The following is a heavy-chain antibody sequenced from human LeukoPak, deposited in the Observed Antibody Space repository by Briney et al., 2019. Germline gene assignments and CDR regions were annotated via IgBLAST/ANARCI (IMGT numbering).Heavy chain of an antibody. CDR2: IYYSGST. Sequence: SETLSLTCTVSGGSISSSSYYWGWIRQPPGKGLEWIGSIYYSGSTYYNPSLESRVTISVDTSKNQFSLKLSSVTAADTAVYYCASPPKATVTTGYYFDYWGQGTLVTVSS. D-gene: IGHD4-17*01. CDR3: ASPPKATVTTGYYFDY. V-gene: IGHV4-39*01. J-gene: IGHJ4*02. CDR1: GGSISSSSYY.